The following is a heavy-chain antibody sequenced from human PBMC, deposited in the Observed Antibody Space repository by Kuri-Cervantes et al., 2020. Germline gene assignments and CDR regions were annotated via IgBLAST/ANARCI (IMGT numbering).Heavy chain of an antibody. V-gene: IGHV3-53*01. CDR1: GFTVSSNY. CDR3: ANRRDAFDI. CDR2: ISNSGGST. Sequence: GGSLRLSCAASGFTVSSNYMSWVRQAPGKGLEWVSGISNSGGSTYYADSVKGRFTISRDNSKNTLYLQMNILRAEDTAVYYCANRRDAFDIWGQGTMVTVSS. J-gene: IGHJ3*02.